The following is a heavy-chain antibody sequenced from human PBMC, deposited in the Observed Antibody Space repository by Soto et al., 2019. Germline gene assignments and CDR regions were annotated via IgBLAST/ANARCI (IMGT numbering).Heavy chain of an antibody. CDR3: ATHSRSYYRKYYFDY. D-gene: IGHD3-10*01. V-gene: IGHV1-8*01. CDR1: GYTFTSYD. Sequence: ASVKVSCKASGYTFTSYDINWVRQATGQGLEWMGWMNPNSGNTGYAQKFQGRVTMTRNTSISTAYMELSSLRSEDTAVYYCATHSRSYYRKYYFDYWGQGTLVTVSS. CDR2: MNPNSGNT. J-gene: IGHJ4*02.